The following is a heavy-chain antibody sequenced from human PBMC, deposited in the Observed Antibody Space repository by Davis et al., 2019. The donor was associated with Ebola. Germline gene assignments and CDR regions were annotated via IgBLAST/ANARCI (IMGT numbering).Heavy chain of an antibody. Sequence: ASVNVSFKSSGYTFSSYGISWVRQAPGQGLDWLGWISAYTGNTYYAQKLQGRVTMTTDTSTSTAYMELRSLRSDDTAVYYSARDSGLRFLEWSDAFDIGGQGTMGTVSS. CDR1: GYTFSSYG. V-gene: IGHV1-18*04. CDR3: ARDSGLRFLEWSDAFDI. CDR2: ISAYTGNT. D-gene: IGHD3-3*01. J-gene: IGHJ3*02.